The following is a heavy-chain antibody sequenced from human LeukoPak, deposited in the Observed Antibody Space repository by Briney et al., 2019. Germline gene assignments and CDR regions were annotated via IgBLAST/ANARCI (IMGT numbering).Heavy chain of an antibody. J-gene: IGHJ5*02. Sequence: PGGSLSLSCAVSGFTFSSYSMKWVRQAPGKGLEWVSSISSSSSYIYYAASVKGRFTISRHNAKNSRYLQMSSLRAEDTAVYYCARDVPGFDPWGQGTLVTVSS. CDR3: ARDVPGFDP. CDR2: ISSSSSYI. D-gene: IGHD3-10*02. CDR1: GFTFSSYS. V-gene: IGHV3-21*01.